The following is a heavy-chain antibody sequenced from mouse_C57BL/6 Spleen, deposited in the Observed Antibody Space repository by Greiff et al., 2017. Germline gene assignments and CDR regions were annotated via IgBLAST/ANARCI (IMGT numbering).Heavy chain of an antibody. J-gene: IGHJ4*01. Sequence: VQVVESGAELVKPGASVKLSCKASGYTFTEYSIHWVKQRSGQGLEWIGWFYPGSGSIKYNEKFKDKATLTADKSSSTVYMELSRLTSEDSAVYFYARDGGPLYYGNDRYAMDYWGQGTSVTVSS. CDR1: GYTFTEYS. V-gene: IGHV1-62-2*01. D-gene: IGHD2-2*01. CDR3: ARDGGPLYYGNDRYAMDY. CDR2: FYPGSGSI.